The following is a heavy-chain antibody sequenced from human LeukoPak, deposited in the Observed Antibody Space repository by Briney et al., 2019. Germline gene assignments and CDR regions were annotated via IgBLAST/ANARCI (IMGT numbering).Heavy chain of an antibody. J-gene: IGHJ3*02. V-gene: IGHV3-30*14. CDR3: ARASTWVPGKDSSGYYYPYAFDI. CDR2: KSYDGSDK. CDR1: IFTFSSSV. D-gene: IGHD3-22*01. Sequence: QPGRCLRLSCAASIFTFSSSVMHCVRQAPGKGLECVAAKSYDGSDKYYADSVKGRFTTSRDNSKNTLYLQVNNLRGEDTAVYHCARASTWVPGKDSSGYYYPYAFDIWGQGTMVTVSS.